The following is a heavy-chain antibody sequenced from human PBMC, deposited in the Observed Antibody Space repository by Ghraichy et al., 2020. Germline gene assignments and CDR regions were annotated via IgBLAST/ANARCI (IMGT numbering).Heavy chain of an antibody. J-gene: IGHJ4*02. CDR3: ARHYFGSGWYYFDY. CDR2: IYYSGST. CDR1: GGSISSSSYY. D-gene: IGHD3-3*01. V-gene: IGHV4-39*01. Sequence: SETLSLTCTVSGGSISSSSYYWGWIRQPPGKGLEWIGSIYYSGSTYYNPSLKSRVTISVDTSKNQFSLKLSSVTAADTAVYYCARHYFGSGWYYFDYWGQGTLVTVSS.